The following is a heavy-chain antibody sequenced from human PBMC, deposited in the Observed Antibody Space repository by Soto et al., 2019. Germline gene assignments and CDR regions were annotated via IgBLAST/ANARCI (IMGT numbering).Heavy chain of an antibody. CDR1: GVTINSFA. CDR3: ARGYGGYFDD. Sequence: QVQLVQSGAEVKKPGSSVKVSCKASGVTINSFAVTWVRQAPGQGLQWLGGITPLFETTNYAQNFQGRVTITVDESTTTSYMELRGLASEDTAVYYCARGYGGYFDDWGQGTLVTVSS. V-gene: IGHV1-69*01. D-gene: IGHD4-17*01. CDR2: ITPLFETT. J-gene: IGHJ4*02.